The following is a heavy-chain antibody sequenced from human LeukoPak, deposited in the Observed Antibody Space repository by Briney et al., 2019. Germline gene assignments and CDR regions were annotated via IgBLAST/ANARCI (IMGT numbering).Heavy chain of an antibody. D-gene: IGHD6-19*01. CDR3: AKGMSSGWYLFDY. CDR2: ISGSGGST. J-gene: IGHJ4*02. CDR1: GFTFSSYA. V-gene: IGHV3-23*01. Sequence: PGGSLRLSCAASGFTFSSYAMSWVRQAPGKGLEWVSAISGSGGSTYYADSVKGRFTISRDNSKNTLFLQMNSLRAEDTAVYYCAKGMSSGWYLFDYWGQGTLVTVSS.